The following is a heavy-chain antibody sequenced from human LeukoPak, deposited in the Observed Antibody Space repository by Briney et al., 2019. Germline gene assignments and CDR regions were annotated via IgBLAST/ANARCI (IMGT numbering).Heavy chain of an antibody. D-gene: IGHD6-13*01. CDR3: ARASDSRYSSSWYRYNWFDP. CDR2: FHYSGNT. CDR1: GGSFSGYY. Sequence: PSETLSLTCAVYGGSFSGYYWSWIRQPPGTGLEWIGYFHYSGNTNYNPSLSSRITISVDTSKNQFSLKLSSVTAADTAVYYCARASDSRYSSSWYRYNWFDPWGQGTLVTVSS. V-gene: IGHV4-34*01. J-gene: IGHJ5*02.